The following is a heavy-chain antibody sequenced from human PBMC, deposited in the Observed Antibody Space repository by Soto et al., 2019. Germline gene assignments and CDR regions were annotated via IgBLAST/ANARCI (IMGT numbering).Heavy chain of an antibody. CDR3: ARHKELLLASLSYGLDL. J-gene: IGHJ6*02. V-gene: IGHV4-39*01. Sequence: SETLSLTCTVSCDFVSSSRYYWGWIRQPPGKGLEWIGSIYYTGDTFFNPSLKSRVTFSVDPSKNQFSLKLTSLTAADTAVYFCARHKELLLASLSYGLDLWGQGTMVTVSS. CDR1: CDFVSSSRYY. CDR2: IYYTGDT. D-gene: IGHD3-22*01.